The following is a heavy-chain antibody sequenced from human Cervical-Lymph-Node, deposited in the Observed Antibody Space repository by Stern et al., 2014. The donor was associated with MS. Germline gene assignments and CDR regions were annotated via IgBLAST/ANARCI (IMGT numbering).Heavy chain of an antibody. CDR2: IQPKSGDT. D-gene: IGHD6-13*01. Sequence: LVESGAEVKKPGASVKVSCEASGYTFNEYYLHWVRQAPGQGLEWMGWIQPKSGDTKYVQNFQGRVTMTRDTSTSTVFMELSRLTSDDTAVYYCARGGYSSSYYRFDPWGQGTLVIVSS. CDR3: ARGGYSSSYYRFDP. J-gene: IGHJ5*02. CDR1: GYTFNEYY. V-gene: IGHV1-2*02.